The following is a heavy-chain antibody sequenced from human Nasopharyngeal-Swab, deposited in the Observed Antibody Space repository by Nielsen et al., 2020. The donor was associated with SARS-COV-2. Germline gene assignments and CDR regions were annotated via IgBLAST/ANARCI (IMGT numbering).Heavy chain of an antibody. CDR1: GGTFSSYA. J-gene: IGHJ6*02. D-gene: IGHD1-1*01. Sequence: LVKVSCKASGGTFSSYAISWVRQAPGQGLEWMGGIIPIFGTANYAQKFQGRVTITADESTSTAYMELSSLRSEDTAVYYCARRTRTARGYYYYGMDVWGQGTTVTVSS. CDR2: IIPIFGTA. CDR3: ARRTRTARGYYYYGMDV. V-gene: IGHV1-69*13.